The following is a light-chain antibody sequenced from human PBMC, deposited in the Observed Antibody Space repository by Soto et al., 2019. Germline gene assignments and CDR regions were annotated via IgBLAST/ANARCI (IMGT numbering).Light chain of an antibody. Sequence: QSALTQPASVSGSPGQSITISCTGTSSDVGGYNYVSWYQQHPGKVHKLMIFDVNRRLSGFADRFPGSESGYAASPSISGPQAEDEGEYYCCSYTSSSALVFGSGTKVTVL. CDR2: DVN. J-gene: IGLJ1*01. CDR3: CSYTSSSALV. V-gene: IGLV2-14*03. CDR1: SSDVGGYNY.